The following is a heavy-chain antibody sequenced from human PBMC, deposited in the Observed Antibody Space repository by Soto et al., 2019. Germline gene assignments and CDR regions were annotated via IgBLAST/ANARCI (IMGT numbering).Heavy chain of an antibody. V-gene: IGHV4-39*01. CDR3: ASDPELYGSGSLLGKIAPKDYYYYYGMDV. Sequence: SETLSLTCTVSGGSISSSSYYWGWIRQPPGKGLEWIGSIYYSGSTYYNPSLKSRVTISVDTSKNQFSLKLSSVTAADTAVYYCASDPELYGSGSLLGKIAPKDYYYYYGMDVWGQGTTVTVSS. CDR2: IYYSGST. J-gene: IGHJ6*02. CDR1: GGSISSSSYY. D-gene: IGHD3-10*01.